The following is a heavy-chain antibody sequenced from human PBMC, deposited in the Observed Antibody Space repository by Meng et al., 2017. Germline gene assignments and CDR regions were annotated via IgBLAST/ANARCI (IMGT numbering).Heavy chain of an antibody. V-gene: IGHV1-69*06. J-gene: IGHJ5*02. CDR3: ASGPPGWFDP. Sequence: QGRVGQSGAEGNKPGSSGKGSCKASGGTFSSYAISWGRPAPGQGLEWMGGIIPIFGTANYAQKFQGRVTITADKSTSTAYMELSSLRSEDTAVDYCASGPPGWFDPWGQGTLVTVSS. CDR1: GGTFSSYA. D-gene: IGHD7-27*01. CDR2: IIPIFGTA.